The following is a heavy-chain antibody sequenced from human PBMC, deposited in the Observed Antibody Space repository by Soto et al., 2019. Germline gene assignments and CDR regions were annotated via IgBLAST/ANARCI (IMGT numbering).Heavy chain of an antibody. D-gene: IGHD6-13*01. Sequence: QVTLKESGPVLVKPTETLTLTCTVSGFSLSNARMGVSWIRQPPGKALEWLAHIFSNDEKSYSTSLKSRLTTPKDTSKSQVVLTMTNMDPVDTATFYCAREVGYTSSWGFDPWGQGTLVTVSS. CDR1: GFSLSNARMG. J-gene: IGHJ5*02. CDR2: IFSNDEK. CDR3: AREVGYTSSWGFDP. V-gene: IGHV2-26*01.